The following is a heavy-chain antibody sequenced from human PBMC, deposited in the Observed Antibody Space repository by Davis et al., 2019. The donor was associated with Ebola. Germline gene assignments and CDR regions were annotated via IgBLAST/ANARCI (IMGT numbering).Heavy chain of an antibody. D-gene: IGHD3-3*01. Sequence: AASVKVSCKASGYTFTGYYMHWVRQAPGQGLEWMGWINPNSGGTNYAQKFQGWVTMTRDTSISTAYMELSRLRSDDTAVYYCARAVDDFWSGWLDYWGQGTLVTVSS. V-gene: IGHV1-2*04. J-gene: IGHJ4*02. CDR1: GYTFTGYY. CDR3: ARAVDDFWSGWLDY. CDR2: INPNSGGT.